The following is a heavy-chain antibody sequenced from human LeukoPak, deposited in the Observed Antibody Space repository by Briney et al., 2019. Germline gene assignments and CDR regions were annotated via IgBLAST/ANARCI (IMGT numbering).Heavy chain of an antibody. Sequence: GGSLRLSCAASGFTFSSYWMSWVRQAPGKGLEWVANIKQDGSEKYYVDSVKGRFTISRDNAKNSLYLQMNSLRAEDTAVYYCAREVEGSSWYSDYYGMDVWGQGTTVTVSS. CDR1: GFTFSSYW. D-gene: IGHD6-13*01. CDR2: IKQDGSEK. J-gene: IGHJ6*02. CDR3: AREVEGSSWYSDYYGMDV. V-gene: IGHV3-7*01.